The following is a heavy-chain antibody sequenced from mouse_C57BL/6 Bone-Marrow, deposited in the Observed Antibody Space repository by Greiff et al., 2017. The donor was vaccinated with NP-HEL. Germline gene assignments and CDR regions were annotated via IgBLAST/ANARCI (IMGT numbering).Heavy chain of an antibody. V-gene: IGHV7-3*01. J-gene: IGHJ4*01. Sequence: DVKLVESGGGLVQPGGSLSLSCAASGFTFTDYYMSWVRQPPGKALEWLGFIRNTANGYTTEYSASVKGRFTISRDNSQSILYLQMNALRAEDSATYYCARRVVFYFGSRGDYYAMDYWGQGTSVTVSS. CDR2: IRNTANGYTT. CDR3: ARRVVFYFGSRGDYYAMDY. D-gene: IGHD1-1*01. CDR1: GFTFTDYY.